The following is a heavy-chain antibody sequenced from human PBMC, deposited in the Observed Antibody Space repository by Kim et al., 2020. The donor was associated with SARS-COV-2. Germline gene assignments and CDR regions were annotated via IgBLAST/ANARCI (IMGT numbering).Heavy chain of an antibody. V-gene: IGHV4-39*07. J-gene: IGHJ4*02. Sequence: SETLSLTCTVSGDSISSSAYYWGWVRQPPGKGLEWIGNIYESGCAYYSPSLKSRVTISVDPSKNRISLKLSSVTAADTAIYYCTRDLSAAGKGDHWGQGTLVTVSS. D-gene: IGHD6-13*01. CDR2: IYESGCA. CDR3: TRDLSAAGKGDH. CDR1: GDSISSSAYY.